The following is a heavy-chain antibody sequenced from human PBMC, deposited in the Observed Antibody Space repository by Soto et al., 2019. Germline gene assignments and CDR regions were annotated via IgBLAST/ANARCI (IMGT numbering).Heavy chain of an antibody. V-gene: IGHV4-34*01. CDR3: ARALLVDTADTGLDY. CDR2: INHSGST. D-gene: IGHD5-18*01. Sequence: PSETLSLTCAVYGGSFSGYYWSWIRQPPGKWLEWIGEINHSGSTNYNPSLKSRVTISVDTSKNQFSLKLSSVTAADTAVYYCARALLVDTADTGLDYWGQGTLVTVSS. CDR1: GGSFSGYY. J-gene: IGHJ4*02.